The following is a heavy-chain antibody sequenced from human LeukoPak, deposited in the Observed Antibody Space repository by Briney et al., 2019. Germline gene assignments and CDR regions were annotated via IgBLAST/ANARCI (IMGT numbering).Heavy chain of an antibody. D-gene: IGHD2-21*01. CDR2: ISGSGGST. CDR1: GFTFSSYA. V-gene: IGHV3-23*01. J-gene: IGHJ4*02. CDR3: APVFQRGGGSPSGY. Sequence: QTGGSLRLSCAASGFTFSSYAMSWVRQAPGKGLEWVSAISGSGGSTYYADSVKGRFTISRDNSKNTLYLQMNSLRAEDTAVYYCAPVFQRGGGSPSGYWGQGTLVTVSS.